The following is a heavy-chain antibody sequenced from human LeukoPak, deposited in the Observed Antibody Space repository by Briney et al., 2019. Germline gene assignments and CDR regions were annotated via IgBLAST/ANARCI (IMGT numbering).Heavy chain of an antibody. Sequence: GGSLRLSCAASGFTVSSYGMHWVRQSPGKGLEWVANIWYDGGNKYYADSVKGRFTISRDNSKNTVYLQMNSLRVEDTAVYYCAREEYSSSWYLPFDYWGQGTLVTVSS. CDR1: GFTVSSYG. D-gene: IGHD6-13*01. CDR3: AREEYSSSWYLPFDY. V-gene: IGHV3-33*01. J-gene: IGHJ4*02. CDR2: IWYDGGNK.